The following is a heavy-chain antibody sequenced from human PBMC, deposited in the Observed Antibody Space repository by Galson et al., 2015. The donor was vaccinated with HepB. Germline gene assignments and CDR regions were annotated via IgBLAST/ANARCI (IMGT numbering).Heavy chain of an antibody. D-gene: IGHD6-13*01. Sequence: SVKVSCKASGGTFSSYTISWVRQAPGQGLEWMGRIIPILGIANYAQKFQGRVTITADKSTSTAYMELSSLRSEDTAVYYCARAGRVAAAGLDYWGQGTLVTVSS. J-gene: IGHJ4*02. CDR1: GGTFSSYT. CDR2: IIPILGIA. V-gene: IGHV1-69*02. CDR3: ARAGRVAAAGLDY.